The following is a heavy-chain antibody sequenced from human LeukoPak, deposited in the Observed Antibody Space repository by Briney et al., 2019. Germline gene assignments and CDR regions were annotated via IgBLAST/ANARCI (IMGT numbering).Heavy chain of an antibody. Sequence: GGSLRLSCAASGFTFDDYAMHWVRQAPGKGLEWVSGISWNSGSIGYADSVKGRFTISRDNAKNSLYLQMNSLIAEDMALYYCAKGHSSGVADWFDPWGQGTLVTVSS. J-gene: IGHJ5*02. CDR1: GFTFDDYA. CDR3: AKGHSSGVADWFDP. D-gene: IGHD6-25*01. CDR2: ISWNSGSI. V-gene: IGHV3-9*03.